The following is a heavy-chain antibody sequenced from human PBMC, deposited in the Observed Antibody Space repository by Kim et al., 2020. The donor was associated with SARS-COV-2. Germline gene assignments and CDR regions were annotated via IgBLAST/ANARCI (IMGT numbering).Heavy chain of an antibody. Sequence: YNPSLKSRVTISVEPSKNQFSLKLSSVTAADTAVYYCARDKGSSSVRFDPWGQGTLVTVSS. V-gene: IGHV4-34*01. J-gene: IGHJ5*02. CDR3: ARDKGSSSVRFDP. D-gene: IGHD6-6*01.